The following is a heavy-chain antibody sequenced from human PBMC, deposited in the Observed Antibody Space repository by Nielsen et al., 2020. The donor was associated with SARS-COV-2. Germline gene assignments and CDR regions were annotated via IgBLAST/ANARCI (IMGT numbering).Heavy chain of an antibody. Sequence: GSLRLSCTVSGDFVSTSYWSWIRQPPGKGLEWIGYVHYTGTTKYKSSLKSQVTMSVDTSNNQFSLKLTSMTAADTAVYYCAREGSGGYPDAFDVWGQGTMVTVSS. CDR3: AREGSGGYPDAFDV. CDR1: GDFVSTSY. V-gene: IGHV4-59*02. J-gene: IGHJ3*01. CDR2: VHYTGTT. D-gene: IGHD3-10*01.